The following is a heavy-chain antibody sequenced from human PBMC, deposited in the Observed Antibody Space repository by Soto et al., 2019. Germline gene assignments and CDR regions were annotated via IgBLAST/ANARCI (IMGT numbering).Heavy chain of an antibody. Sequence: PGGSLRLSCAASGFTFSIHWMHWVRQAPGKGLVWVSRINSDGSSTSYADSVKGRFTISRDNAKNTLYLQMNSLRAEDTAVYYCAREQWLVLYYYYYGMDVWGQGTTVTVSS. J-gene: IGHJ6*02. D-gene: IGHD6-19*01. CDR1: GFTFSIHW. CDR2: INSDGSST. V-gene: IGHV3-74*01. CDR3: AREQWLVLYYYYYGMDV.